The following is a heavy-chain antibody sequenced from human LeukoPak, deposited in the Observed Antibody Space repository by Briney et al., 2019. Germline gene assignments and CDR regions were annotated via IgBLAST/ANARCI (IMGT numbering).Heavy chain of an antibody. J-gene: IGHJ4*02. D-gene: IGHD5-24*01. Sequence: GGSLRLSCAASGFTFSSYGMHWVRQAPGKGLEWVAVIWYDGSNKYYADSVKGRFTISRDNSKNTLYLQMNSLRAEDTAVYYCARVDGYKYYFDYWGQGTLVTVSS. CDR3: ARVDGYKYYFDY. CDR1: GFTFSSYG. V-gene: IGHV3-33*01. CDR2: IWYDGSNK.